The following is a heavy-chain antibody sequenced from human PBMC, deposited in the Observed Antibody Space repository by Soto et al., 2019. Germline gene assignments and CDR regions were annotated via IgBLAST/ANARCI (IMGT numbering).Heavy chain of an antibody. CDR1: GYTFTTYA. D-gene: IGHD6-13*01. CDR3: ASSNIAAAGFYYYGMDV. CDR2: ITAGNGKT. Sequence: ASVKVSCKASGYTFTTYALHWVRQAPGQQGQRLEWLGRITAGNGKTTYSQKFQDRVTITRDAFATTAYMELSRLTSEDTAVYYCASSNIAAAGFYYYGMDVWGRGTTVTVSS. J-gene: IGHJ6*02. V-gene: IGHV1-3*01.